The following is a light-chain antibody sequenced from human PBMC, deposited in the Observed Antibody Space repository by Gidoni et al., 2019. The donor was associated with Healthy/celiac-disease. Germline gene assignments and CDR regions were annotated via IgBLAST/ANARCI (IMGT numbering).Light chain of an antibody. J-gene: IGKJ1*01. Sequence: EIVLTQSPGTLSLSPGERATLSCRASQSVSSSYLAWYQQKPGQAPRLLSYGASSRATGIPDRFSGSGSGTDFTLTISRLEPEDFAVYYRQQYGSSRTFGQGTKVEIK. V-gene: IGKV3-20*01. CDR2: GAS. CDR3: QQYGSSRT. CDR1: QSVSSSY.